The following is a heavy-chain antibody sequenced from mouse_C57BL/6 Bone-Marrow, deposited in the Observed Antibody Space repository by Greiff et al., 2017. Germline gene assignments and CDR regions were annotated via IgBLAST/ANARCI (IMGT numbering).Heavy chain of an antibody. Sequence: VQLQQPGAELVMPGASVKLSCKASGYTFTSYWMHWVKQRPGQGLEWIGEIDPSDSYTNYNQKFQGKSTLTVDKSSRTAYMQLSSLTSEDSAVYYCARERLSEYFDVWGTGTTVTVSS. D-gene: IGHD2-2*01. CDR2: IDPSDSYT. J-gene: IGHJ1*03. V-gene: IGHV1-69*01. CDR1: GYTFTSYW. CDR3: ARERLSEYFDV.